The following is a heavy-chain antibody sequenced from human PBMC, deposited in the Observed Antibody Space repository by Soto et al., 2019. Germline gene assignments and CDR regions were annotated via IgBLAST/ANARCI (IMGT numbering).Heavy chain of an antibody. V-gene: IGHV3-74*01. CDR2: INSDGSST. Sequence: GGSLRLSCAAXGFTFRSYWMQWVRQAPGKGLVWVSWINSDGSSTSYADSVKGRFTISRDNAKNTLYLQMNSLRAEDTAVYYCASGGSSLNFDSWGQGTLVTVSS. J-gene: IGHJ4*02. CDR1: GFTFRSYW. CDR3: ASGGSSLNFDS. D-gene: IGHD6-6*01.